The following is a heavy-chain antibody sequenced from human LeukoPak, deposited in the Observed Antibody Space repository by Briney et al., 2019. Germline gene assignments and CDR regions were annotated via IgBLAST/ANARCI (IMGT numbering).Heavy chain of an antibody. J-gene: IGHJ3*02. CDR3: ARLSSGSYYAFDI. D-gene: IGHD3-10*01. V-gene: IGHV4-34*01. CDR2: INHSAGT. CDR1: GGSFSGYY. Sequence: PSETLSLTCAVYGGSFSGYYWSWIRQPPGKGLEWIGEINHSAGTNYNPSLKSRVTISVDTSKNQFSLKLSSVTAADTTVYYCARLSSGSYYAFDIWGQGTMVTVSS.